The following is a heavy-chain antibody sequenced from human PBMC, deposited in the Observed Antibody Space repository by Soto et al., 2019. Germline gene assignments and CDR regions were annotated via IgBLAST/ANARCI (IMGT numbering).Heavy chain of an antibody. CDR2: IKSKTDGGTT. J-gene: IGHJ4*02. CDR1: GFTFSNAW. Sequence: PGGSLRLSCAASGFTFSNAWMNWVRQAPGKGLEWVGRIKSKTDGGTTDYAAPVKGRFTISRDDSKNTLYLQMNSLKTEDTAVYYCTTAPPMVRGVSGFDYWGQGTLVTVSS. CDR3: TTAPPMVRGVSGFDY. V-gene: IGHV3-15*07. D-gene: IGHD3-10*01.